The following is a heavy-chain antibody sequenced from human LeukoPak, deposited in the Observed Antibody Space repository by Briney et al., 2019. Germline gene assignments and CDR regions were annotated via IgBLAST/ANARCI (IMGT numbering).Heavy chain of an antibody. V-gene: IGHV4-4*07. CDR2: IYTSGST. J-gene: IGHJ6*03. Sequence: SETLSLTCTVSGGSISSYYWSWIRQPARKGLEWIGRIYTSGSTNYNPSLKSRVTMSVDTSKNQFSLKLSSVTAADTAVYYCAREKERYGSGSYHYYYYYMDVWGKGTTVTISS. D-gene: IGHD3-10*01. CDR1: GGSISSYY. CDR3: AREKERYGSGSYHYYYYYMDV.